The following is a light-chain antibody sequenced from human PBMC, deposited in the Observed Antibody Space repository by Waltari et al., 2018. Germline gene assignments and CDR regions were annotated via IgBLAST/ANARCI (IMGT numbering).Light chain of an antibody. Sequence: DIQMTQSPSSVSASVGDRVTITCRASQGISTWLAWYQQKPWKAPQLLIYAASTLQSGVPSRFSGSGSGTDFTLTISNLQPEDFATYYCQQGSIFPRTFGQGTKVEIQ. J-gene: IGKJ1*01. V-gene: IGKV1-12*01. CDR3: QQGSIFPRT. CDR1: QGISTW. CDR2: AAS.